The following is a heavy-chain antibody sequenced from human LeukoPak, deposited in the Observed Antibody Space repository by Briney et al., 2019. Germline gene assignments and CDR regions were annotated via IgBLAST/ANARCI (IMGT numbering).Heavy chain of an antibody. D-gene: IGHD3-16*01. CDR3: ARDWGKGDY. CDR2: ISGSGGST. J-gene: IGHJ4*02. CDR1: GFTFSSYA. V-gene: IGHV3-23*01. Sequence: GGSLRLSCAASGFTFSSYAISWVRQAPGKGLEWVSSISGSGGSTYYADSVKGRFTISRDNSKNTLYLQMNSLRAEDTAVYYCARDWGKGDYWGQGTLVTVSS.